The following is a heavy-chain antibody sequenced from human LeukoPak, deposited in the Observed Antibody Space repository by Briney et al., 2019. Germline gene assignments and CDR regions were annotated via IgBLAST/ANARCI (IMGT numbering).Heavy chain of an antibody. CDR2: VDPDDGER. V-gene: IGHV1-24*01. CDR3: AAVSGDYTLLDS. CDR1: GYTLSDLS. J-gene: IGHJ5*01. D-gene: IGHD7-27*01. Sequence: ASVTVSCKVSGYTLSDLSMHWVRQAPGKGLEWMGGVDPDDGERIYAQKFQGRVTMTEDTSTNTAYMELSRLRSDDAAVYYCAAVSGDYTLLDSWGQGTLVTVST.